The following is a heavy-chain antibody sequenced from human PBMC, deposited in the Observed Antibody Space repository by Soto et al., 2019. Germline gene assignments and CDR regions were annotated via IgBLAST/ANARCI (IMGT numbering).Heavy chain of an antibody. CDR3: ARVRKAYSSSSIDV. J-gene: IGHJ6*02. D-gene: IGHD6-6*01. Sequence: PXATLWLNCAVYGGSFSGYYWSWIRQHPGKGLEWIGEINHSGSTNYNPSLKSRVTISVDTSKNQFSLKLSSVTAADTAVYYCARVRKAYSSSSIDVWGQGTTVTVSS. CDR1: GGSFSGYY. CDR2: INHSGST. V-gene: IGHV4-34*01.